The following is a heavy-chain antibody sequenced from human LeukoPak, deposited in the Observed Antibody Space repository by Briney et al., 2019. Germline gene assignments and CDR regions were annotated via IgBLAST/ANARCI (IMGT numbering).Heavy chain of an antibody. CDR3: AREGIAVAGWSAFDI. J-gene: IGHJ3*02. CDR1: GFTFSSYS. D-gene: IGHD6-19*01. CDR2: ISGSSYYI. Sequence: GGSLRLSCAASGFTFSSYSMNWVRQAPGKGLEWVSSISGSSYYIYYADSVKGRFTISRDNAKNSLYLQMNSLRAEDTAVYYCAREGIAVAGWSAFDIWGQGTMVTVSS. V-gene: IGHV3-21*01.